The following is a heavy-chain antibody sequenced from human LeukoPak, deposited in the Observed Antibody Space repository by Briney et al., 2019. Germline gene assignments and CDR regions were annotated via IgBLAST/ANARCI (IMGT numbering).Heavy chain of an antibody. Sequence: SGYSFTSYNMHWVRQAPEQGLEWMGLINPSGGSTNYAQKFQGRVTMTRDMSTSTVYMELSSLRSEDTAVYYCAREAVTIFGLVRTQTTKSPHRFDPWGQGTLVTVFS. V-gene: IGHV1-46*01. CDR1: GYSFTSYN. CDR3: AREAVTIFGLVRTQTTKSPHRFDP. CDR2: INPSGGST. J-gene: IGHJ5*02. D-gene: IGHD3-3*01.